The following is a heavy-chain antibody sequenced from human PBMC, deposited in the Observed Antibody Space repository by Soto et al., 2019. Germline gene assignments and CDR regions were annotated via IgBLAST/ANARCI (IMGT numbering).Heavy chain of an antibody. V-gene: IGHV1-24*01. Sequence: GASVKVSCKVSGYTLTELSMHWLRQAPGKGLEWMGGFDPEDGETIYAQKFQGRVTMTEDTSTDTAYMELSSLRSEDTAVYYCATGIGYCSGGRCTGVWFDPWGQGTLVTVSS. CDR3: ATGIGYCSGGRCTGVWFDP. CDR2: FDPEDGET. D-gene: IGHD2-15*01. J-gene: IGHJ5*02. CDR1: GYTLTELS.